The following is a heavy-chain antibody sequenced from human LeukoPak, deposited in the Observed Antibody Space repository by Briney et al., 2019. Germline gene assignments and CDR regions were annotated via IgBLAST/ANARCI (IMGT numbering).Heavy chain of an antibody. V-gene: IGHV3-23*01. CDR3: AKQELGLPVPPDY. CDR1: GFTFSSYA. Sequence: GASLRLSCAASGFTFSSYAMSWVRQAPGKGLEWVSAISGSGGSTYYADSVKGRFTISRANSKNTLYLQMNSLRAEDTAVYYCAKQELGLPVPPDYWGQGTLVTVSS. CDR2: ISGSGGST. J-gene: IGHJ4*02. D-gene: IGHD3-10*01.